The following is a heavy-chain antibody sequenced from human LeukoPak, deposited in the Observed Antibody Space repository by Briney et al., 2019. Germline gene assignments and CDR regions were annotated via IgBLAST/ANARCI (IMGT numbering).Heavy chain of an antibody. V-gene: IGHV3-23*01. CDR1: GFTFSSYA. CDR3: AKSASVAARPLYYFDY. Sequence: GGSLRLSCAASGFTFSSYAMSWVRQAPGKGLEWVSAISGSGGSTYYADSVKGRFTISRDNSKNTLYLQMNSLRAEDTAVYYCAKSASVAARPLYYFDYWGQGTLVTVSS. CDR2: ISGSGGST. D-gene: IGHD2-15*01. J-gene: IGHJ4*02.